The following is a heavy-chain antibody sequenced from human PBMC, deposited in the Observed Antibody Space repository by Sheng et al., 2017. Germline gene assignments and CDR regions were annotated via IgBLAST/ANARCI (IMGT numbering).Heavy chain of an antibody. J-gene: IGHJ5*02. V-gene: IGHV4-39*01. CDR1: CSISSSSYY. CDR2: IYYSGSH. CDR3: ARTPYYDILTGSKWWFDP. Sequence: QLQLQESGPGLVKPSETLSPHLHCLWCSISSSSYYWGWIRQPPGKGLEWIGSIYYSGSHLLQPALKSRVTISVDTSKNQFSLKLSSVTAADTAVYYCARTPYYDILTGSKWWFDPWGQGTLVTVSS. D-gene: IGHD3-9*01.